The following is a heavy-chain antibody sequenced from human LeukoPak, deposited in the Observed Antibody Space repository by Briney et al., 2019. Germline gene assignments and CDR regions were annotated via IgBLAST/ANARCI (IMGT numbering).Heavy chain of an antibody. D-gene: IGHD5-18*01. CDR2: ISAYNGNT. J-gene: IGHJ4*02. CDR1: GYTFKLYG. Sequence: ASVNVSCKASGYTFKLYGISWVRQAPGQGLEWMGWISAYNGNTKYAQKFQGRVTMTTDTSTSTGYMEQRSLRSDDTAVYYCARVPDDGYIYGCDYGGQRPLVTVSS. V-gene: IGHV1-18*01. CDR3: ARVPDDGYIYGCDY.